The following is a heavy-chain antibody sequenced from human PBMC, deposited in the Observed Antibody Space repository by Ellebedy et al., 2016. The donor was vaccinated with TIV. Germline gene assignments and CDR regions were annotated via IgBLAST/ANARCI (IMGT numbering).Heavy chain of an antibody. CDR3: PYSSGWYKFDD. CDR2: VSHSSITI. D-gene: IGHD6-19*01. CDR1: GFSFTTYS. J-gene: IGHJ4*02. Sequence: PGGSLRLSCAASGFSFTTYSMNWVRQAPGKGLEWIAYVSHSSITIKYADSVKGRFAVSRDNSKNSLYLQMNSLRAEDTAVYYCPYSSGWYKFDDWGQGTLVTVSS. V-gene: IGHV3-48*04.